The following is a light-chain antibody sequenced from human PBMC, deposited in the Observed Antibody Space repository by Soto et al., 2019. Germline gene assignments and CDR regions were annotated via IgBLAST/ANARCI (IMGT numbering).Light chain of an antibody. CDR1: QSINTY. V-gene: IGKV1-39*01. CDR2: GAS. Sequence: DIQMTQSPSSLSASVGDRVTITCQTSQSINTYLNWYQQKPGKAPKLLIYGASSLQSGVPLRFSDSGSGTDFTLTISSLEPEDFATYYCQESYSTLWGTCGQGTKVEIK. CDR3: QESYSTLWGT. J-gene: IGKJ1*01.